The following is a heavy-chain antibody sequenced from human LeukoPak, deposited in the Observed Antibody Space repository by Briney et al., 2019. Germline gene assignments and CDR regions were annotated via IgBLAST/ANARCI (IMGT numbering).Heavy chain of an antibody. V-gene: IGHV3-66*02. CDR2: IYSDGVT. Sequence: TGGSLRLSCAASGFIVNSYAMSWVRQAPGKGLAWVSLIYSDGVTQYADSVKGRFTISRDSSKNTLYLQMNSLRDEDTAVYFCARDRAEGKTWVEFDPWGQGTLVTVSS. CDR3: ARDRAEGKTWVEFDP. CDR1: GFIVNSYA. J-gene: IGHJ5*02.